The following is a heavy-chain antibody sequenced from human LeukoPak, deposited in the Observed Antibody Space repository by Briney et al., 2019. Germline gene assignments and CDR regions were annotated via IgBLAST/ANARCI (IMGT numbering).Heavy chain of an antibody. CDR3: AKDLEQQLVQGWFDP. CDR1: GFTFSSYG. V-gene: IGHV3-30*02. J-gene: IGHJ5*02. D-gene: IGHD6-13*01. CDR2: IRYDGSNK. Sequence: GGSLRLSCAASGFTFSSYGMHWVRQAPGKGLEWVAFIRYDGSNKYYADSVKGRFTISRDNSKNTLYLQMTSLRAEDTAVYYCAKDLEQQLVQGWFDPWGQGTLVTVSS.